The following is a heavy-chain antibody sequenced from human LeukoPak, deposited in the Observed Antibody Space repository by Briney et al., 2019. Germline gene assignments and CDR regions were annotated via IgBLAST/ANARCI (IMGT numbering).Heavy chain of an antibody. Sequence: PGGSLRLSCAASGFNFSSYWMHWVRQGLGEGLVWVSRINSDGKSTSYADSVKGRFTISRDNAKNTLYLQMNSLRAGDTAVYFCAKSRAGSIGFYFDYWAQGTLVTVSS. CDR3: AKSRAGSIGFYFDY. CDR1: GFNFSSYW. D-gene: IGHD3-22*01. CDR2: INSDGKST. V-gene: IGHV3-74*01. J-gene: IGHJ4*02.